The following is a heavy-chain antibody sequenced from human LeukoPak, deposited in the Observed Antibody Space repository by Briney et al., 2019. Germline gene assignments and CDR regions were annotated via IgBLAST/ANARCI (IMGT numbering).Heavy chain of an antibody. CDR1: GFTFSSYS. CDR3: ARFGGYCSSTSCSYEGIWFDP. V-gene: IGHV3-21*01. J-gene: IGHJ5*02. Sequence: GGSLRLSCAASGFTFSSYSMNWVRQAPGKGLEWVSSISSSSSYIYYADSVKGRFTISRDNAKNSLYLQMNSLRAEDTAVYYCARFGGYCSSTSCSYEGIWFDPWGQGTLVTVSS. D-gene: IGHD2-2*01. CDR2: ISSSSSYI.